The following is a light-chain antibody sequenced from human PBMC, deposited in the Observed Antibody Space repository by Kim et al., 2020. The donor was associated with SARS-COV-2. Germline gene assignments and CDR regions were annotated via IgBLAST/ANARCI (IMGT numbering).Light chain of an antibody. V-gene: IGKV1-5*01. J-gene: IGKJ2*01. CDR2: QAS. CDR1: QIIETS. Sequence: ASVGDRVSITFRSSQIIETSLACYQQKPGKAPALLIYQASSLHIGVPSRFSGGGSETEFTLTINSLQPDDFATYYCQHYIRFPYTFGQGTKVDIK. CDR3: QHYIRFPYT.